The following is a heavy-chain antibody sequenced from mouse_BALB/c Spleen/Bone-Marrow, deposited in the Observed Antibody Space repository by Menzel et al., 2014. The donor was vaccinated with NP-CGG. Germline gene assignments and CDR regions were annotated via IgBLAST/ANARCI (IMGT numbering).Heavy chain of an antibody. D-gene: IGHD2-10*02. V-gene: IGHV2-6*02. CDR2: IWSDGNT. CDR3: ARNPYGNYAMDY. Sequence: VQLQQSGPGLVAPSQSLSITCTVSGFSLTNYGVHWVRQPPGKGLEWLVVIWSDGNTTYNSALKSRLSISKDNSKSQVFLKMNSLQTDDTAMYYCARNPYGNYAMDYWGQGTSVPVSS. J-gene: IGHJ4*01. CDR1: GFSLTNYG.